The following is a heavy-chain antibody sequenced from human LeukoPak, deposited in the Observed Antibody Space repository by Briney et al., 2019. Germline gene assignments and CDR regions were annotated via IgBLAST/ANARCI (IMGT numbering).Heavy chain of an antibody. V-gene: IGHV3-21*04. Sequence: GGSLRLSCAASGFTLSSYSMNWVRQAPGKGLEWVSSISSSSSYIYYADSVKGRFTISRDNAKNSLYLQMNSLRAEDTAVYYCAKESQPPTVTDWGQGTLVTVSS. CDR2: ISSSSSYI. CDR1: GFTLSSYS. D-gene: IGHD4-17*01. J-gene: IGHJ4*02. CDR3: AKESQPPTVTD.